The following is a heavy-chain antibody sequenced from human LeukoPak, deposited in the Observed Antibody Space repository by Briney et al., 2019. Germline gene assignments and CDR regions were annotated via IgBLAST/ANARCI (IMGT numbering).Heavy chain of an antibody. CDR1: GGSISGYF. V-gene: IGHV4-4*07. D-gene: IGHD3-16*02. CDR3: AREGGGSNRCLD. CDR2: IYATGTT. Sequence: PSETLSPTCTVSGGSISGYFWSWIRQPAGKGLEWIGRIYATGTTNYNPSLKSQVTMSVDTSKNQFSLNLTSVTAADTAVYYCAREGGGSNRCLDWGQGTLVTVSS. J-gene: IGHJ1*01.